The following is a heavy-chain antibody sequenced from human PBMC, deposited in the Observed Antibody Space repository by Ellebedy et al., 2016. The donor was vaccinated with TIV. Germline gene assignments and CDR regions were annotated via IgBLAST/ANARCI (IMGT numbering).Heavy chain of an antibody. Sequence: PGGSLRLSCAASGFVFSNHAMTWVRQAPGKGLEWVSGVSGSGGETFYADSVEGRFTISRDNYKHIVYLQMKSLRVEDTGVYYCAKGLGAYDLGVDYWGQGTLVTVSS. V-gene: IGHV3-23*01. CDR1: GFVFSNHA. J-gene: IGHJ4*02. CDR3: AKGLGAYDLGVDY. D-gene: IGHD5-12*01. CDR2: VSGSGGET.